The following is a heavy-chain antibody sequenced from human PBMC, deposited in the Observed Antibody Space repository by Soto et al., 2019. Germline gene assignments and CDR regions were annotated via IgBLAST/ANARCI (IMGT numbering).Heavy chain of an antibody. V-gene: IGHV3-74*01. CDR1: GFTFSNYW. D-gene: IGHD6-19*01. J-gene: IGHJ4*02. Sequence: EVQLVESGGGLVQPGGSLRLSCAASGFTFSNYWMHWVRQAPGKGLLWVSRINSDGSSTNYADSVKGRFTISRDNAKNTLYLQMNSLRAEDTAVYYCARDTYTSGRYYFDSWGQGTLVTVCS. CDR2: INSDGSST. CDR3: ARDTYTSGRYYFDS.